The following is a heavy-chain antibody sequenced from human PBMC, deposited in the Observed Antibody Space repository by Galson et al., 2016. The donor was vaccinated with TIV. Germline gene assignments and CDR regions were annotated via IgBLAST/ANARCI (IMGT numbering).Heavy chain of an antibody. Sequence: SLRLSCAASGFTFSNYAMIWVRQAPGKGLEWVSGIYGSGVTTFYADSVKGRFTISRDNSKNTLYLQMNSLRAEDTAAYYCAKDWHQYFGSGSYFDFRDQGTLVTVSS. CDR2: IYGSGVTT. CDR1: GFTFSNYA. CDR3: AKDWHQYFGSGSYFDF. J-gene: IGHJ4*02. D-gene: IGHD3-10*01. V-gene: IGHV3-23*01.